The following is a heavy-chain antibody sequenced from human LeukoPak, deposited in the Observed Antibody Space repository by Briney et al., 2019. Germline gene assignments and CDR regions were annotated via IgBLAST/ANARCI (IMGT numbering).Heavy chain of an antibody. Sequence: SQTLSLTCTVSGGSISSGGYYWSWIRQPPGKGLEWIGSIYYSGSTYYKSPLKSRVTISVDTSKNQFSLKLSSVPAADTAVYYCGRGVTSAVGPKNWFDPWGQGTLVTVSS. D-gene: IGHD2-15*01. V-gene: IGHV4-39*01. CDR3: GRGVTSAVGPKNWFDP. CDR1: GGSISSGGYY. CDR2: IYYSGST. J-gene: IGHJ5*02.